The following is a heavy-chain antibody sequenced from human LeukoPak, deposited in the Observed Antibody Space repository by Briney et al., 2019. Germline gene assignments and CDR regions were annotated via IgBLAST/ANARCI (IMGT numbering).Heavy chain of an antibody. D-gene: IGHD5-24*01. CDR2: INPNSGGT. J-gene: IGHJ4*02. CDR1: GGTFSGYG. V-gene: IGHV1-2*02. CDR3: ARDLGYNFPFYFDY. Sequence: ASVKVSCKASGGTFSGYGISWVRQAPGQGLEWMGWINPNSGGTNYAQKFQGRVTMTRDTSISTAYMELSRLRSDDTAVYYCARDLGYNFPFYFDYWGQGALVTVSS.